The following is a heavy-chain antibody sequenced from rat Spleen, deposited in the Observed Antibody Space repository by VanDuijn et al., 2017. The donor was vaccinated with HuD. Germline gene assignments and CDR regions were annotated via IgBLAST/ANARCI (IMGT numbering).Heavy chain of an antibody. CDR2: MWSGGST. D-gene: IGHD1-11*01. CDR1: GHSITNGYR. Sequence: EVQLQESGPGLVKPSQSLSLTCSVTGHSITNGYRWNWIRKFPGNKLEWMGVMWSGGSTAYNPALKSRLSISRDTSKSQVFLKMNSLQTEDTATYYCARPSPNYGGSFDYWGQGVMVTVSS. J-gene: IGHJ2*01. V-gene: IGHV2S63*01. CDR3: ARPSPNYGGSFDY.